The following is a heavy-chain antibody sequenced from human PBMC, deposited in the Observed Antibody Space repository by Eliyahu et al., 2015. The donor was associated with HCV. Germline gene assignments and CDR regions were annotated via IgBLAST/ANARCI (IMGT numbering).Heavy chain of an antibody. CDR2: INPKNDGT. CDR3: ASSNGWSRFNY. V-gene: IGHV1-2*02. D-gene: IGHD6-19*01. J-gene: IGHJ4*02. Sequence: QVQLVQSGAEVKKPGAPVKVSCKASGYTFTDWHMHWVRQAPGQGLEWMGWINPKNDGTNYAQKFQGRVTMTRDTSTTTAYMDLSRLISDDTAVYYCASSNGWSRFNYWGQGTLVTVSS. CDR1: GYTFTDWH.